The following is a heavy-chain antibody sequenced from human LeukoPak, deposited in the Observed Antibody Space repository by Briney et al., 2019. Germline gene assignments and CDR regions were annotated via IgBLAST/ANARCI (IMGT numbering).Heavy chain of an antibody. CDR2: INPNSGGT. CDR1: GYTFTGYY. CDR3: ARGGEYCSSTSCYVAFDI. D-gene: IGHD2-2*01. Sequence: GASVKVSCKASGYTFTGYYMHWVRQAPGQGLEWMGWINPNSGGTNYAQKFQGRVTMTRDTSISTAYMELSRLRSDDTAVYYCARGGEYCSSTSCYVAFDIWGQGTMVTVSS. V-gene: IGHV1-2*02. J-gene: IGHJ3*02.